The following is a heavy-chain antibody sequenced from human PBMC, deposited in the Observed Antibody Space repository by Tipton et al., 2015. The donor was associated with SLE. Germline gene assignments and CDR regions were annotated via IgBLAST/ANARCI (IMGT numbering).Heavy chain of an antibody. V-gene: IGHV4-34*01. J-gene: IGHJ3*02. Sequence: TLSLTCAVYGGSFSGYYWSWIRQPPGKGLEWIGEINHSGSTNYNPSLKSRVTISVETSKNQFSLKLSSVTAADTAVYYCARGGRGFSGWYPGAFDIWGQGTMVTVSS. D-gene: IGHD6-19*01. CDR3: ARGGRGFSGWYPGAFDI. CDR1: GGSFSGYY. CDR2: INHSGST.